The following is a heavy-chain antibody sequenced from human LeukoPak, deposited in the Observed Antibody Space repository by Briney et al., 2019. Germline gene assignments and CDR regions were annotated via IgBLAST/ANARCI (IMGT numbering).Heavy chain of an antibody. Sequence: SETLSLTCTVSDGSISSSYWSWIRQPPGKGLEWIGYMYYSGSTNYYNPSLKSRVTISVDTSKNQFSLKLSSVTAADTAAYYCASMGYRVVRRVVKDYYGMDVWGQGTTVTVSS. CDR2: MYYSGST. J-gene: IGHJ6*02. CDR1: DGSISSSY. D-gene: IGHD3-10*01. CDR3: ASMGYRVVRRVVKDYYGMDV. V-gene: IGHV4-59*01.